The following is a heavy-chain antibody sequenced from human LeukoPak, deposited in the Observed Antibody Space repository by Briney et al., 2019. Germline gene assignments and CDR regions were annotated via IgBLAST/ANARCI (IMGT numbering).Heavy chain of an antibody. CDR1: GFTFSNYA. Sequence: SGGSLRLSCAASGFTFSNYAMNWVRQAPGKGLEWVSGVSGSGGSTYYADSVKGRFTISSDNSTNTLYLQMDSLRAEDTAVYYCAKDRRYCSSSSCYGDFDYWGQGTLATVSS. J-gene: IGHJ4*02. V-gene: IGHV3-23*01. D-gene: IGHD2-2*01. CDR2: VSGSGGST. CDR3: AKDRRYCSSSSCYGDFDY.